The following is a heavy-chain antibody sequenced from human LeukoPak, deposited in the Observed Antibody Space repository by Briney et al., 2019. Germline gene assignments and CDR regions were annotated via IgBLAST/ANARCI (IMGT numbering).Heavy chain of an antibody. D-gene: IGHD3-16*02. CDR1: GYSISSGYY. V-gene: IGHV4-38-2*02. CDR3: AARIMITFGGVIVRDY. CDR2: IYHSGST. J-gene: IGHJ4*02. Sequence: PSETLSLTCTVSGYSISSGYYWGWIRQPPGKGLEWIGSIYHSGSTYYNPSLKSRVTISVDTSKNQFSLKLSSVTAADTAVYYCAARIMITFGGVIVRDYWGQGTLVTVSS.